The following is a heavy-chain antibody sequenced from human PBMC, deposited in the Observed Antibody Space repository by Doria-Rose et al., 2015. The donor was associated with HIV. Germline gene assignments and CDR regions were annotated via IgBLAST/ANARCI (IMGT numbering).Heavy chain of an antibody. Sequence: QPGRSLRLSCVASGFILDDYAMHWVRQAPGKGLEWLSGISWNSAKTDYADSVKGRFTISRDNAKNSLYLQMNSLRVEDSALYYCVKDMKYSSTLYYFHYWGQGTLVTVSS. V-gene: IGHV3-9*01. CDR3: VKDMKYSSTLYYFHY. CDR1: GFILDDYA. CDR2: ISWNSAKT. D-gene: IGHD6-13*01. J-gene: IGHJ4*02.